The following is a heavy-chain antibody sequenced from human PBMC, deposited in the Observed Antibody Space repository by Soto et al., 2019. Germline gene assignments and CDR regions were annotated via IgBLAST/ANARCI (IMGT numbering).Heavy chain of an antibody. CDR3: ARDRDSGWPLGGMDV. CDR1: GFTFSSYG. V-gene: IGHV3-33*01. CDR2: IWYDGSNK. Sequence: QVQLVESGGGVVQPGRSLRLSCAASGFTFSSYGMHWVRQAPGKGLEWVAVIWYDGSNKYYADSVKGRFTISRDNSKNTLYLQMNSLRAEDTAVYYCARDRDSGWPLGGMDVWGQGTTVTVSS. D-gene: IGHD6-19*01. J-gene: IGHJ6*02.